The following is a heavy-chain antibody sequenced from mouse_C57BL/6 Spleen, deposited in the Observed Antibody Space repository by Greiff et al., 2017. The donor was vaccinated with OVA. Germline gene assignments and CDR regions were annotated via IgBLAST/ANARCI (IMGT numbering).Heavy chain of an antibody. CDR2: INPSSGYT. Sequence: VQGVESGAELARPGASVKMSCKASGYTFTSYTMHWVKQRPGQGLEWIGYINPSSGYTKYNQKFKDKATLTADKSSSTAYMQLSSLTSEDSAVYYCARRVTTVVATDYFDYWGQGTTLTVSS. CDR1: GYTFTSYT. V-gene: IGHV1-4*01. D-gene: IGHD1-1*01. J-gene: IGHJ2*01. CDR3: ARRVTTVVATDYFDY.